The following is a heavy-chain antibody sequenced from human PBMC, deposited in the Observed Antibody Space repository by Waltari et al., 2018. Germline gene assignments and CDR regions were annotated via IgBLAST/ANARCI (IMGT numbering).Heavy chain of an antibody. Sequence: EVQLVESGGGLVQPGGSLRLSCAASGFTVSSHYMSWVRQAPGKELEWVSVIYSGGSTYYAGSVKGRVTITRDNSKNTLYLQMNSLRAKDTAVYYCASLHTMAYYFDYWGQGTLVTVSS. J-gene: IGHJ4*02. CDR2: IYSGGST. D-gene: IGHD3-10*01. V-gene: IGHV3-66*02. CDR3: ASLHTMAYYFDY. CDR1: GFTVSSHY.